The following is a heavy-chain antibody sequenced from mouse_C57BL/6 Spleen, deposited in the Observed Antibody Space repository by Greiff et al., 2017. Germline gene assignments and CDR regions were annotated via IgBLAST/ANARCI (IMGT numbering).Heavy chain of an antibody. CDR3: ARYYSNPYYFDY. D-gene: IGHD2-5*01. Sequence: QVQLQQSGPELVKPGASVKISCKASGYAFSSSWMNWVKQRPGKGLEWIGRIYPGDGDTNYNGKFKGKATLTADKSSSTAYMQLSSLTSEDSAVYFCARYYSNPYYFDYWGQGTTLTVSS. J-gene: IGHJ2*01. V-gene: IGHV1-82*01. CDR1: GYAFSSSW. CDR2: IYPGDGDT.